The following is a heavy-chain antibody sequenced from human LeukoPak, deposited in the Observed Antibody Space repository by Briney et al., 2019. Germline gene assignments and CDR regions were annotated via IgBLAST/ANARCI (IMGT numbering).Heavy chain of an antibody. V-gene: IGHV3-7*01. CDR1: GSTFSSHW. Sequence: GGSLRLSCAASGSTFSSHWMMWVRQAPGKGLEWVANINHHGSERYYADSVKGRFTISRDNAKNLLYLQMNSLVAEDTAVYYGDCGVGCSWGQGTLVTVSS. CDR2: INHHGSER. J-gene: IGHJ5*02. CDR3: DCGVGCS. D-gene: IGHD2-21*02.